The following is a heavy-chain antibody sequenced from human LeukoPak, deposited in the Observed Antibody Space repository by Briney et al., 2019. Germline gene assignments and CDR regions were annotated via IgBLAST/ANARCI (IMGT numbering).Heavy chain of an antibody. CDR2: IRYDGSNK. CDR3: AKGGGSRHYMDV. J-gene: IGHJ6*03. CDR1: GFTFSSYG. Sequence: GGSLRLSCAASGFTFSSYGMHWVRQAPGKGLEWVAFIRYDGSNKYYADSVKGRFTISRDNSKNTLYPQMNSLRAEDTAVYYCAKGGGSRHYMDVWGKGTTVTVSS. V-gene: IGHV3-30*02. D-gene: IGHD6-13*01.